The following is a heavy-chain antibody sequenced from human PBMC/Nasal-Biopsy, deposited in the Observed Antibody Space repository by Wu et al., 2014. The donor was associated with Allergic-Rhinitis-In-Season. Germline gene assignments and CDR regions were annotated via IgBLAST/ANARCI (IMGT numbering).Heavy chain of an antibody. V-gene: IGHV4-61*10. D-gene: IGHD1/OR15-1a*01. J-gene: IGHJ4*02. Sequence: TVSGGSVSNGGYHWSWIRQPAGKGLEWIGVIYNTGSTIYNPSLKSRVTISLDTSKNQFSLKLTSVTAADTAIYYCASDQWNRNWYKYWGQGTLVTVSS. CDR2: IYNTGST. CDR3: ASDQWNRNWYKY. CDR1: GGSVSNGGYH.